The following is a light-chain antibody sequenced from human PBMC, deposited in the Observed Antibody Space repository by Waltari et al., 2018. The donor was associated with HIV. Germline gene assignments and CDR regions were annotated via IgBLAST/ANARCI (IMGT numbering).Light chain of an antibody. CDR3: SSYTTSSTWV. J-gene: IGLJ3*02. V-gene: IGLV2-18*02. Sequence: QSTLTQPPSVSGSLGQSVTIACSGTSSDIGPYNRVSWYQQPPGTAPKLIIYEVTNRPSGVAVRFSGSKSGNTASLTISGLQAEDEADYYCSSYTTSSTWVFGGGTQLTVL. CDR2: EVT. CDR1: SSDIGPYNR.